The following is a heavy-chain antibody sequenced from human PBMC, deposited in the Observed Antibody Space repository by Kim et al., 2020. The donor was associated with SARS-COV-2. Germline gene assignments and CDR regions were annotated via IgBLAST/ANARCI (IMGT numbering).Heavy chain of an antibody. J-gene: IGHJ4*02. D-gene: IGHD3-10*01. V-gene: IGHV3-48*03. Sequence: YDDSVKGRFTMSRDTAKNSLYLQMNSLGTEDTAIYYCAALDSVQVPGGIWGQGTLVTVSS. CDR3: AALDSVQVPGGI.